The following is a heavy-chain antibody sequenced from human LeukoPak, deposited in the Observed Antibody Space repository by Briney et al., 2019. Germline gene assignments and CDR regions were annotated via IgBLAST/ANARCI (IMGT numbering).Heavy chain of an antibody. D-gene: IGHD3-22*01. CDR1: GGSISSYY. CDR2: IYYSGST. CDR3: ARAISAYDSSGYYYLDY. J-gene: IGHJ4*02. V-gene: IGHV4-59*01. Sequence: SSETLSLTCTVSGGSISSYYWSWIRQPPGKGLEWVGYIYYSGSTNYNPSLKSRVTISVDTSKNQFSLKLSSVTAADTAVYYCARAISAYDSSGYYYLDYWGQGTLGTVSS.